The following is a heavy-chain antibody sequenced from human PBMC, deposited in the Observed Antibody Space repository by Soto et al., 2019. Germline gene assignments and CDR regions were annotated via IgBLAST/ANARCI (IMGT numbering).Heavy chain of an antibody. CDR1: GGSVSSGSYY. CDR3: ARWAPDWQQLAIGFDY. D-gene: IGHD6-13*01. J-gene: IGHJ4*02. V-gene: IGHV4-61*01. CDR2: IYYSGST. Sequence: SETLSLTCTVSGGSVSSGSYYWSWIRQPPGKGLEWIGYIYYSGSTNYNPSLKSRVTISVDTSKNQFSLKLSSVTAADTAVYYCARWAPDWQQLAIGFDYCGQGTLVTVSS.